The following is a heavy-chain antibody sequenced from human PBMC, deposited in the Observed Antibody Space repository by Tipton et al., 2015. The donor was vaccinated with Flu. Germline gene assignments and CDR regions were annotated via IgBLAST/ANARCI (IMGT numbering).Heavy chain of an antibody. CDR2: INTNDNGT. CDR3: ARDGAGYNGAFDM. V-gene: IGHV1-2*02. Sequence: QLVQSGAEVKKPGASVKVSCKASGYTFTVHYIHWVRQAPGQGLEWLGWINTNDNGTRYPQKFQGRVTVTRDTSISTVYMELSRLSFDDTAMYYCARDGAGYNGAFDMWGQGTMVTVSS. J-gene: IGHJ3*02. CDR1: GYTFTVHY. D-gene: IGHD5-24*01.